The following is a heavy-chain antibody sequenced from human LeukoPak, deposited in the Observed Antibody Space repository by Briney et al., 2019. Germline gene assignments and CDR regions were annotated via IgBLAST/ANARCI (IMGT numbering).Heavy chain of an antibody. D-gene: IGHD1-26*01. J-gene: IGHJ4*02. V-gene: IGHV3-23*01. CDR3: ARGGWELLTFDC. Sequence: GGSLRLSCAASGFTFSSYDMSWVRQAPGEGLEWVSAISGSGGSTYYADSVKGRFTISRDNSKNTLYLQMNSLRAEDTAVYYCARGGWELLTFDCWGQGTLVTVSS. CDR2: ISGSGGST. CDR1: GFTFSSYD.